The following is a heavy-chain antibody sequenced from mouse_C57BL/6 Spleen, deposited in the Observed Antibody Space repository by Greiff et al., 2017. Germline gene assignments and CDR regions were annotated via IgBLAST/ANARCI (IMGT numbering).Heavy chain of an antibody. Sequence: EVKLVESGPGMVKPSQSLSLTCTVTGYSITSGYDWHWIRHFPGNKLEWMGYISYSGSTNYNPSLKSRISITHDTSKNHFFLKLNSVTTEDTATYYCARDQLPYWYFDVWGTGTTVTVSS. CDR2: ISYSGST. J-gene: IGHJ1*03. CDR1: GYSITSGYD. V-gene: IGHV3-1*01. CDR3: ARDQLPYWYFDV. D-gene: IGHD2-1*01.